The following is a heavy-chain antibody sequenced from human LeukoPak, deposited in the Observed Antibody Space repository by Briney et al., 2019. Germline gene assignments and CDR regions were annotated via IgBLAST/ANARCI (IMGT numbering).Heavy chain of an antibody. CDR3: ARAGAAAPRGSDY. D-gene: IGHD2-15*01. Sequence: GGSLRLSCAASGFTFSSYSMNWVRQAPGKGLEWVSSISSSSSYIYYADSVKGRFTISRDNAKNSLYLQMNSLRAEDAAVYYCARAGAAAPRGSDYWGQGTLVTVSS. CDR2: ISSSSSYI. CDR1: GFTFSSYS. V-gene: IGHV3-21*01. J-gene: IGHJ4*02.